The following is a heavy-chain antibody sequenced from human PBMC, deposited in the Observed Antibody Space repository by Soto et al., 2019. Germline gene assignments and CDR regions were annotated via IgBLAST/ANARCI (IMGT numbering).Heavy chain of an antibody. CDR2: ISSSSSYI. CDR1: GFTFSSYS. Sequence: LRLSCAASGFTFSSYSMNWVRQAPGKGLEWVSSISSSSSYIYYADSVKGRFTISRDNAKNSLYLQMNSLRAEDTAVYYCATLPAGIPNWFDPWGQGTLVTVSS. D-gene: IGHD2-21*01. V-gene: IGHV3-21*01. CDR3: ATLPAGIPNWFDP. J-gene: IGHJ5*02.